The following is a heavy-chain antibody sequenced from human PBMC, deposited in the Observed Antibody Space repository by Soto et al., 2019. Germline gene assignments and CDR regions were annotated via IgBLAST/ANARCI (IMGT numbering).Heavy chain of an antibody. CDR3: ARDLGYYDSSGYFDY. V-gene: IGHV3-11*01. Sequence: GGSLRLSCAASGFTFSDYYMSWIRQAPGKGLEWISYISSSGDIIYYADSVKGRFTISRDNAKNSLYLQMNSLRAEDTAVYYCARDLGYYDSSGYFDYWGQGTLVTVSS. CDR1: GFTFSDYY. D-gene: IGHD3-22*01. J-gene: IGHJ4*02. CDR2: ISSSGDII.